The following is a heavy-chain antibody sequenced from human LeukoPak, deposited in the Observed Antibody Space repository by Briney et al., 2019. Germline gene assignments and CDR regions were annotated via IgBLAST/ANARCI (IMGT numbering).Heavy chain of an antibody. CDR1: GFTFSSYS. D-gene: IGHD1-26*01. CDR3: ARELIVGATPAGGFDY. Sequence: GGSLRLSCAASGFTFSSYSMNWVRQAPGKGLEWVSSISSSSIYIYYADSVKGRFTISRDNAKNSLYLQMNSLRAEDTAVYYCARELIVGATPAGGFDYWGQGTLVTVSS. CDR2: ISSSSIYI. V-gene: IGHV3-21*01. J-gene: IGHJ4*02.